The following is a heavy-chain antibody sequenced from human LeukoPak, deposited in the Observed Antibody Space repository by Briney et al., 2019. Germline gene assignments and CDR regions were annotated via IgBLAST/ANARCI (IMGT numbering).Heavy chain of an antibody. CDR3: ARDESYYGSGSQHAFDI. CDR1: GGTFSSYA. V-gene: IGHV1-69*06. Sequence: GASVKVSCKASGGTFSSYAISWVRQAPGQGLEWMGGIIPIFGTANYAQKFQGRVTITADKSTSTAYMELSSLRSEDTAVYYCARDESYYGSGSQHAFDIWGQGTMVTVSS. J-gene: IGHJ3*02. D-gene: IGHD3-10*01. CDR2: IIPIFGTA.